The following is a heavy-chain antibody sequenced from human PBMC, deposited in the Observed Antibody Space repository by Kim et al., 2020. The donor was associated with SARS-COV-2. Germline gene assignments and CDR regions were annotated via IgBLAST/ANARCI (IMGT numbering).Heavy chain of an antibody. V-gene: IGHV4-39*01. D-gene: IGHD3-3*01. CDR1: GGSISSSSYY. Sequence: SETLSLTCTVSGGSISSSSYYWGWIRQPPGKGLEWIGSTYYSGSTYYNPSLKSRVTISVDTSKNQFSLKLSSVTAADTAVYYCARQRSTFFGVYVYAF. CDR2: TYYSGST. J-gene: IGHJ3*01. CDR3: ARQRSTFFGVYVYAF.